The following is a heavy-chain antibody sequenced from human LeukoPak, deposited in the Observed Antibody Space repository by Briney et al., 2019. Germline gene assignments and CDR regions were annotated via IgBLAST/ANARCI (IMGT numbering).Heavy chain of an antibody. D-gene: IGHD2-2*01. CDR1: GGSLRGYY. Sequence: SETLSLTCGVFGGSLRGYYWSWIRQPPGMGLEWIGEINHSGSTNYNPSLKSRVTISADTSNNQFSLKLRSVTAADTAVYYCARTTEGYCSSASCFGFSYSYYMDVWGKGTTVTISS. CDR2: INHSGST. J-gene: IGHJ6*03. CDR3: ARTTEGYCSSASCFGFSYSYYMDV. V-gene: IGHV4-34*01.